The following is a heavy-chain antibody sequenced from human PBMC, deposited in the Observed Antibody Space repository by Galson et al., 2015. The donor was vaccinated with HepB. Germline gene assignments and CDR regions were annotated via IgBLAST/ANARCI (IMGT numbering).Heavy chain of an antibody. V-gene: IGHV5-51*03. Sequence: QSGAEVKKPGESLKISCKGSGYRFTSYWIGWVRQMPGKGLEWMGIIYPGDSDTRYSPSFQGQVTISADKSISTAYLQWSSLKASDTAMYYCARGSRGHYYGSGSYYKDYYGMDVWGQGTTVTVSS. CDR1: GYRFTSYW. D-gene: IGHD3-10*01. J-gene: IGHJ6*02. CDR3: ARGSRGHYYGSGSYYKDYYGMDV. CDR2: IYPGDSDT.